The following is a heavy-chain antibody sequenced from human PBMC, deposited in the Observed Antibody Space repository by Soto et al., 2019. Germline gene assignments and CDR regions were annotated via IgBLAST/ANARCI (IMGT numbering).Heavy chain of an antibody. V-gene: IGHV3-21*01. CDR1: GFTFSSYS. Sequence: EVQLVESGGGLVKPGGSLRLSCAASGFTFSSYSMNWVRHAPGKGLEWVSSISSISSYTYYGDSVKGRFTISRDNAKNSLYLQMDSLRAEDTVVYYCARVGLLGSGSYPKFDPWGQGTLVTVSS. CDR3: ARVGLLGSGSYPKFDP. J-gene: IGHJ5*02. D-gene: IGHD3-10*02. CDR2: ISSISSYT.